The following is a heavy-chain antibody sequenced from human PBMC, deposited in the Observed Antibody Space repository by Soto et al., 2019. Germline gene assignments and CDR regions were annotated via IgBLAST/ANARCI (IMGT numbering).Heavy chain of an antibody. Sequence: GGSLRLSCAASGFTFSSYAMSWVRQAPGKGLEWVSAISGSGGSTYYADSVKGRFTISRDNSKNTLYLQMNSLRAEDTAVYYCAKETDIVVVVAATAYYYYYMDVWGTGTTVTVSS. V-gene: IGHV3-23*01. CDR2: ISGSGGST. CDR1: GFTFSSYA. J-gene: IGHJ6*03. CDR3: AKETDIVVVVAATAYYYYYMDV. D-gene: IGHD2-15*01.